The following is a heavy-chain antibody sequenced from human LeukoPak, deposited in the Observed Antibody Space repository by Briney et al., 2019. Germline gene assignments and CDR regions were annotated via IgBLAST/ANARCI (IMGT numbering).Heavy chain of an antibody. V-gene: IGHV3-23*01. CDR3: AKPRQYSSSWYYFDY. J-gene: IGHJ4*02. CDR1: GFMFSNYW. CDR2: VSGSGSSS. D-gene: IGHD6-13*01. Sequence: HSGGSLRLSCAASGFMFSNYWMTWVRQAPGKGLEWVSAVSGSGSSSYYADSVKGRFTISRDNSKNTLYLRMNSLRADDTAVYYCAKPRQYSSSWYYFDYWGQGTLVTVSS.